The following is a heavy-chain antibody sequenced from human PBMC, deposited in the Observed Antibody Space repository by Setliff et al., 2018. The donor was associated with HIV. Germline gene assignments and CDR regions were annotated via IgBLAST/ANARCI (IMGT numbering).Heavy chain of an antibody. CDR3: ARDRRGYYYGSGSCYMDV. CDR1: GGSISSYY. D-gene: IGHD3-10*01. Sequence: SETLSLTCTVSGGSISSYYWSWIRQPPGKGLEWIGYIYTSGITDYNPSLKSRVTISGDTSKNQFSLKLSSVTAADTAVYYCARDRRGYYYGSGSCYMDVWGTGTAVTVSS. J-gene: IGHJ6*03. CDR2: IYTSGIT. V-gene: IGHV4-4*08.